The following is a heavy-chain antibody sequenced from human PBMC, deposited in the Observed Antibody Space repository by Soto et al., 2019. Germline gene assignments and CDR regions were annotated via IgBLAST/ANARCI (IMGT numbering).Heavy chain of an antibody. J-gene: IGHJ5*02. CDR1: GYTFNTYG. CDR3: ARDPHEFWTSYWFDP. V-gene: IGHV1-18*01. Sequence: ASVKVSCKTSGYTFNTYGINWVRQAPGQGLELMGWISAYDGKTTYAEKFQGRVTLTTDTSTSTAYMELRSLRSDDTAIYYCARDPHEFWTSYWFDPWGQGTPVTVPQ. D-gene: IGHD3-3*01. CDR2: ISAYDGKT.